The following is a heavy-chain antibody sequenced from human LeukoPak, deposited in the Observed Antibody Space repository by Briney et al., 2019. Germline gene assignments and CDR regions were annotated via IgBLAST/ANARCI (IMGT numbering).Heavy chain of an antibody. CDR3: AKDGGYSGYDYVPDFDY. J-gene: IGHJ4*02. CDR1: GFTSSSYA. CDR2: ISGSGGST. V-gene: IGHV3-23*01. D-gene: IGHD5-12*01. Sequence: GGSLRLSCAASGFTSSSYAMSWVRQAPGKGLEWVSAISGSGGSTYYADSVKGRFTISRDNSKNTLYLQMNSLRAEDTAVYYCAKDGGYSGYDYVPDFDYWGQGTLVTVSS.